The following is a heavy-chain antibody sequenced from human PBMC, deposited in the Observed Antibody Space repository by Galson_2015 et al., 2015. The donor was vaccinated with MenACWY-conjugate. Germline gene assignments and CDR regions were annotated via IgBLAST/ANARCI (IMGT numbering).Heavy chain of an antibody. D-gene: IGHD3-3*01. CDR2: ISGGGDYT. CDR1: GFAFNIYA. CDR3: AKGDDPDY. Sequence: SLRLSCAASGFAFNIYAMSWVRQAPGKGPEWVSSISGGGDYTYYADSVKGRYIISRDNPKNILYLQMSSLTAEDTAMYYCAKGDDPDYWGQGALVTVPS. V-gene: IGHV3-23*01. J-gene: IGHJ4*02.